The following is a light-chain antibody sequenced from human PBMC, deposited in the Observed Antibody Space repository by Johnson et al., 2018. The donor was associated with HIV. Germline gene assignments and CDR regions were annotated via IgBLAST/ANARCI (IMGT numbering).Light chain of an antibody. CDR3: GVWDASLSPYYV. J-gene: IGLJ1*01. V-gene: IGLV1-51*02. CDR1: SSNIENYF. CDR2: EDY. Sequence: QSILTQRPSVSAAPGQRVNISCSGHSSNIENYFVSWYQQLPGAAPRLIIYEDYKRPSGIPDRFSGSKSGASATLGITGLQTGDEADYYCGVWDASLSPYYVFGTGTTITVL.